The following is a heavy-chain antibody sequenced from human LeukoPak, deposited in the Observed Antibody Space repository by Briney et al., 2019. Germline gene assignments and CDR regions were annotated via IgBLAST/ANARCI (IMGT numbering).Heavy chain of an antibody. D-gene: IGHD4-17*01. CDR1: GFTFSRHW. Sequence: PGGSLRLSCAASGFTFSRHWISWVRQAPGKGLEWVANIKEDGNEKYDADSVKGRIIISRDNAKNSLYLQMNSLRAEDTAVYYCARGSGYGDYPFDYWGQGTLVTVSS. CDR3: ARGSGYGDYPFDY. V-gene: IGHV3-7*01. CDR2: IKEDGNEK. J-gene: IGHJ4*02.